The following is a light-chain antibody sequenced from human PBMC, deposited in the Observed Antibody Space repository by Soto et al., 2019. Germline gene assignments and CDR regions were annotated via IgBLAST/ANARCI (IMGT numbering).Light chain of an antibody. J-gene: IGKJ1*01. CDR1: QSLLNSNGNNY. V-gene: IGKV2-28*01. CDR2: LGS. Sequence: DLVMTQFPLSLPVTPGEPASISCTSSQSLLNSNGNNYLDWYLQKPGQSPQLLIHLGSKRASGVXDXSSASGSGTSFTLKISRVEAEDVGVYYCMQALRNPWTFGQGTKVEIK. CDR3: MQALRNPWT.